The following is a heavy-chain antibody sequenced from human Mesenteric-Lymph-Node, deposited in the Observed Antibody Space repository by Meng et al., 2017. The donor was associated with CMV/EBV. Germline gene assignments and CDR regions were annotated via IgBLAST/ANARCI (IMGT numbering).Heavy chain of an antibody. V-gene: IGHV3-23*01. Sequence: GESLKISCAASAFTFSGYAMSWVRQAPRKGLEWVSTVTNSDGNTHYADSVQGRFTISRDTSKKTLYLQMNSLRAEDTAVYYCAKSPVGDYYLDYWGQGTLVTVSS. D-gene: IGHD4-17*01. CDR3: AKSPVGDYYLDY. CDR2: VTNSDGNT. CDR1: AFTFSGYA. J-gene: IGHJ4*02.